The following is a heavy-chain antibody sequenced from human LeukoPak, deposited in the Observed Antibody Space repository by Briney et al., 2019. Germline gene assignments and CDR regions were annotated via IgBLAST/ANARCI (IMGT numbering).Heavy chain of an antibody. Sequence: PSETLSLTCAVSGGSISSSNWWSWVRQPPGKGLEWIGEIYHSGSTNYNPSLKSRVTISVDKSKNQFSLKLSSVTAADTAVYYCARASEDSSGWYDRFDYWGQGTLVTVSS. D-gene: IGHD6-19*01. V-gene: IGHV4-4*02. J-gene: IGHJ4*02. CDR3: ARASEDSSGWYDRFDY. CDR1: GGSISSSNW. CDR2: IYHSGST.